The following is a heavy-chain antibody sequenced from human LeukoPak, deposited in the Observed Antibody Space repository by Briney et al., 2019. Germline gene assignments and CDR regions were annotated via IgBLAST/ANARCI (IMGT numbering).Heavy chain of an antibody. Sequence: ASVKVSCKASGGTFSSYAISWVRQAPGHGLEWMGRIIPILGIANYAQKFQGRVTITADKSTSTAYMELSSLRSEDTAVYYCARAWSGPAANNWFDPWGQGTLVTVSS. CDR3: ARAWSGPAANNWFDP. CDR1: GGTFSSYA. J-gene: IGHJ5*02. D-gene: IGHD2-2*01. CDR2: IIPILGIA. V-gene: IGHV1-69*04.